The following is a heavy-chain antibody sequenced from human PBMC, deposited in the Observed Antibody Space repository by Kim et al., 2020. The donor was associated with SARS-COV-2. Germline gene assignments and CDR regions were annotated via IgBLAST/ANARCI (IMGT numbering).Heavy chain of an antibody. J-gene: IGHJ4*02. CDR1: GFTVSDYS. Sequence: GGSLRLSCASSGFTVSDYSWNWVRQAPGKGLEWVASISGRARTTYYAASVKGRFTVSNDNAKTTLFLEMNGLRAEDTAVYFCGGFCPRGNCSRKGYFDFCGQGSLATVSA. CDR3: GGFCPRGNCSRKGYFDF. CDR2: ISGRARTT. D-gene: IGHD2-15*01. V-gene: IGHV3-21*01.